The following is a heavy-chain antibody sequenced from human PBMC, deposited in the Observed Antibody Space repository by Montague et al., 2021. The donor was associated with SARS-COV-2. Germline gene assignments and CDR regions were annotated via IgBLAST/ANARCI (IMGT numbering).Heavy chain of an antibody. V-gene: IGHV4-39*07. J-gene: IGHJ6*02. CDR1: GGSISSYHHY. CDR3: ARDPSRQLLLYPVGDYYYGMDV. D-gene: IGHD2-2*02. CDR2: IYYSGST. Sequence: SETLFLTCTVSGGSISSYHHYWRWIRQPPGKGLEWIGSIYYSGSTYYNPSHKSRVTISVDTSKNQFSLKLNSVTAADTAVYYCARDPSRQLLLYPVGDYYYGMDVWGQGTTVTVSS.